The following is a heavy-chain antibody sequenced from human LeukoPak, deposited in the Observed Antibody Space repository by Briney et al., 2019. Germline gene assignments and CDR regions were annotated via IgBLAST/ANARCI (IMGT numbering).Heavy chain of an antibody. V-gene: IGHV3-11*01. Sequence: PGGSLRLSCAASGFTFSDYYMTWTRQAPGKGLEWVSYIRSGGTTIYYADSVKGRFTISRDNAKNSLYLQMNSLRAEDTAVYFCARIPAWLGAFGYFDVWGRGTLVTVSS. CDR1: GFTFSDYY. J-gene: IGHJ2*01. CDR3: ARIPAWLGAFGYFDV. CDR2: IRSGGTTI. D-gene: IGHD3-10*01.